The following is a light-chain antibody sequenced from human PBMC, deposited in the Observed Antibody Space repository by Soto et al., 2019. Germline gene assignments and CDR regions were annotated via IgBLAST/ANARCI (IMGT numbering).Light chain of an antibody. CDR2: EVS. CDR3: SSFTSRTTVL. V-gene: IGLV2-14*01. Sequence: QSVLTQPASVSGSPGQSITISCTGTSNDVGGYNYVSWYQQHPGKAPKLMMYEVSNRPSGVSDRFSGSKSGNTASLSISGLLAEDEADYYCSSFTSRTTVLFGGGTKLTVL. J-gene: IGLJ2*01. CDR1: SNDVGGYNY.